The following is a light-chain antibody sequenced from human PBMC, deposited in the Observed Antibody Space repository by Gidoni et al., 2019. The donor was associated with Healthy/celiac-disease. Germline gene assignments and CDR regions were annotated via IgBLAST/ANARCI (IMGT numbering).Light chain of an antibody. CDR2: SNN. CDR1: SSNIGSTT. J-gene: IGLJ1*01. V-gene: IGLV1-44*01. Sequence: QSVLTQPPSASGTPVQRVTISCSGSSSNIGSTTVNWYQQLPGPTPQLLIYSNNHRPPGVPDRVSGYKSGTSAALAISGLQSEDEADYYCAAWDDSLKARYVFGTGTKVTVL. CDR3: AAWDDSLKARYV.